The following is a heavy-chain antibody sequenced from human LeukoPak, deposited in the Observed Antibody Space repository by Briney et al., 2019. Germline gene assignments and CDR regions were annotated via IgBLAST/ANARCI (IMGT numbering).Heavy chain of an antibody. CDR1: GGSISSGGYY. CDR2: TYYSGSS. V-gene: IGHV4-31*03. Sequence: SQTLSLTCTVSGGSISSGGYYWSWIRQHPGKGLEWIGYTYYSGSSYYNPSLKSRVTISVDTSKNQFSLKLSSVTAADTAVYYCARYKYSSSGGNWFDPWGQGTLVTVSS. J-gene: IGHJ5*02. D-gene: IGHD6-6*01. CDR3: ARYKYSSSGGNWFDP.